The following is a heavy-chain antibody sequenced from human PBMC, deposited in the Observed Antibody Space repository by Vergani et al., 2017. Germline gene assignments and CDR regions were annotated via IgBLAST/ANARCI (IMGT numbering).Heavy chain of an antibody. J-gene: IGHJ4*02. CDR1: GYTFTSYY. CDR3: ARGSRDGYNWGRLGYYFDY. D-gene: IGHD5-24*01. V-gene: IGHV1-46*03. CDR2: INPSGVST. Sequence: QVQLVQSGAEVKKPGASVKVSCKASGYTFTSYYMHWVRPAPGQGLEWMGIINPSGVSTSYAKKFQGRVTMTRDTSTSTVYMELSSLRSEDTAVYYCARGSRDGYNWGRLGYYFDYWGQGTLVTVSS.